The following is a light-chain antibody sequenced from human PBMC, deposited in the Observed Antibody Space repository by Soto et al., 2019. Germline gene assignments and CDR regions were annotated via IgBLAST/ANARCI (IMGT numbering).Light chain of an antibody. J-gene: IGKJ5*01. Sequence: EIVLTQSTGTLSLSPGERATLSCRASQSISSSFLAWYQQKVGQAPRLLIYDASSRATGIPDRFSGSGSGTDFTLTISRLEPEDFAVYYCQQYDSSPRTFGQGTRLEIK. V-gene: IGKV3-20*01. CDR2: DAS. CDR1: QSISSSF. CDR3: QQYDSSPRT.